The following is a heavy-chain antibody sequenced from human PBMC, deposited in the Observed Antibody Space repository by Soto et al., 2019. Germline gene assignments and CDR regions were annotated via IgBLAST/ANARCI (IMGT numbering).Heavy chain of an antibody. D-gene: IGHD3-3*01. Sequence: SGNLCLTCTVTGSSISIDMGSWIRHPPGLRLKWIGYISISGNTDYSPSLKSRATISADTSRNQFSLKLRSVNTADTAVYFCARGREDFHAGSGPRWMWLAPWGQGTLVTVS. CDR2: ISISGNT. V-gene: IGHV4-59*01. CDR3: ARGREDFHAGSGPRWMWLAP. J-gene: IGHJ5*02. CDR1: GSSISIDM.